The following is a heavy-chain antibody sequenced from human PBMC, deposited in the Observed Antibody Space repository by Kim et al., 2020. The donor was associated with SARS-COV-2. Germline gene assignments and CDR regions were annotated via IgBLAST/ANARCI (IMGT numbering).Heavy chain of an antibody. V-gene: IGHV3-11*01. J-gene: IGHJ3*01. Sequence: GGSLRLSCEASGFRFSDSYMTWIRLAPGKGLEWISFMSPGGAAIYYADSVEGRFKISRDNDKKSLYLQMSSRRAEDTAVYYCARAEGGDTVIRFWGPGT. CDR3: ARAEGGDTVIRF. CDR2: MSPGGAAI. CDR1: GFRFSDSY. D-gene: IGHD2-21*02.